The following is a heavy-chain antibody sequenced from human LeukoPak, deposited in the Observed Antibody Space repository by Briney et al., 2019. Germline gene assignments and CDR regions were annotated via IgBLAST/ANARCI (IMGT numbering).Heavy chain of an antibody. CDR1: GFTFSSYW. D-gene: IGHD3-22*01. Sequence: GESLRLSCAASGFTFSSYWMSWVRQTPGKGLEWVANIKQDGSEKYYVDSVKGRLTISRDNSKNTLYLEMNSLRAEDMAVYYCATPERSDTSGYYYWGQGTLVTVSS. V-gene: IGHV3-7*03. CDR3: ATPERSDTSGYYY. J-gene: IGHJ4*02. CDR2: IKQDGSEK.